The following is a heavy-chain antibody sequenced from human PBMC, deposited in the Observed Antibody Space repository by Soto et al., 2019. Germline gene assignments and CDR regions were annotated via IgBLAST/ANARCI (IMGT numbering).Heavy chain of an antibody. Sequence: SETLSLTCTVSGGSVNSDNYYWSWIRQPPGRGLEWIGYIFYTGSTNYNPSLKSRVTISIDTSRNQFSLKLSSVTAADTAVYYCAREFSNSPEAFDSWGQGSRGTVSA. J-gene: IGHJ4*02. V-gene: IGHV4-61*01. CDR1: GGSVNSDNYY. CDR3: AREFSNSPEAFDS. D-gene: IGHD6-6*01. CDR2: IFYTGST.